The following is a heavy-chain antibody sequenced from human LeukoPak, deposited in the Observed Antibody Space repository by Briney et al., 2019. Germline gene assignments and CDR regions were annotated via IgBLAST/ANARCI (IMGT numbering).Heavy chain of an antibody. CDR2: IWFDGSTK. CDR3: ASRDH. CDR1: GFPFNIST. J-gene: IGHJ4*02. V-gene: IGHV3-33*01. Sequence: GGSLRLSCVASGFPFNISTMHWVRQAPGKGLDWVAVIWFDGSTKYYTDSVKGRFTISRDNSKNTLYLQMNNLRAEDTAVYYCASRDHWGQGTLATVSS.